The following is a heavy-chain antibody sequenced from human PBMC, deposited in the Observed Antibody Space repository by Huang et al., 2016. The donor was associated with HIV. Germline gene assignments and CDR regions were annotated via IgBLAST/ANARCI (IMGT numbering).Heavy chain of an antibody. V-gene: IGHV4-39*02. D-gene: IGHD1-1*01. CDR1: GDSVDSSYSY. CDR3: SRGPSTPATEL. J-gene: IGHJ3*01. CDR2: IYSNGNT. Sequence: QVQLQESGQGLVKPSDTLSLTCIVSGDSVDSSYSYWGWVRQPPGKGLEWMGSIYSNGNTYDNKNLKSRITISVDTSKNHFSLNLKTVTAADTAVYYCSRGPSTPATELWGQGTMVTVSS.